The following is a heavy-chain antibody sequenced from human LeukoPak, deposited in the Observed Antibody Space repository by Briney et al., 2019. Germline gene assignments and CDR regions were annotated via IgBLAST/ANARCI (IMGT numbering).Heavy chain of an antibody. CDR3: AKGTATVTPVDYYYMDV. D-gene: IGHD4-17*01. Sequence: SVKVSCKASGGTFSSYAISWVRQAPGQGLEWMGGIIPIFGTANYAQKFQGRVTITTDESTSTAYMELSSLRSEDTAVYYCAKGTATVTPVDYYYMDVWGKVTTVTVSS. CDR1: GGTFSSYA. V-gene: IGHV1-69*05. J-gene: IGHJ6*03. CDR2: IIPIFGTA.